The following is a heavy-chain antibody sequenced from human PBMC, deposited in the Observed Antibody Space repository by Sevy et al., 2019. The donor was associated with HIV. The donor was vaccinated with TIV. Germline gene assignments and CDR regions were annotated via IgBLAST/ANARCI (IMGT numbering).Heavy chain of an antibody. V-gene: IGHV3-48*02. J-gene: IGHJ6*02. D-gene: IGHD5-18*01. CDR2: ISSSSSTI. Sequence: GGSLRLSCAASGFTFSSYSMNWVRQAPGKGLEWVSYISSSSSTIYYVDSVKGRFTISRDNAKNSLYLQMNSLRDEDTAVYYCARDLVQLWLQGGMDVWGQGTTVTVSS. CDR1: GFTFSSYS. CDR3: ARDLVQLWLQGGMDV.